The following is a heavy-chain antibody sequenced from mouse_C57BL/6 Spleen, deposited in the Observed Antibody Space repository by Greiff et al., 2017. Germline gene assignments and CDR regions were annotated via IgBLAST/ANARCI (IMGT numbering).Heavy chain of an antibody. CDR1: GFTFSDSG. J-gene: IGHJ2*01. V-gene: IGHV5-17*01. Sequence: EVQLVESGGGLVKPGGSLKLSCAASGFTFSDSGMHWVRQAPEKGLEWVAYISSGSSTIYYADTVKGRFTISRDNAKNTLFLHMTSLRSEDTAMYYCARDYGSSYVDYWGQGTTLTVSS. CDR2: ISSGSSTI. D-gene: IGHD1-1*01. CDR3: ARDYGSSYVDY.